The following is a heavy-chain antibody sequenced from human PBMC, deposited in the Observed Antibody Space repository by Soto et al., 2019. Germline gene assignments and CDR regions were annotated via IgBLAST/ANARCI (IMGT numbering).Heavy chain of an antibody. CDR1: GDSVSSNSAA. D-gene: IGHD6-19*01. CDR2: TYYRSKWYN. V-gene: IGHV6-1*01. CDR3: ARDRIAVAAAGHYYYYGMDV. Sequence: SQTLSLTCAISGDSVSSNSAAWNWIRQSPSRGLEWLGRTYYRSKWYNDYAVSVKSRITINPDTPKNQFSLQLNSVTPEDTAVYYCARDRIAVAAAGHYYYYGMDVWGQGTTVTVSS. J-gene: IGHJ6*02.